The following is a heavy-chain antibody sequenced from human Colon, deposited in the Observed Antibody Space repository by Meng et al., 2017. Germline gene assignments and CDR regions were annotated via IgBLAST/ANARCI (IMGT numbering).Heavy chain of an antibody. J-gene: IGHJ6*02. V-gene: IGHV7-4-1*02. CDR1: GYTFTSYA. CDR3: ARGRRTYVYYYYGMDV. Sequence: SVTVSCKASGYTFTSYAMNWVRQAPGQGLEWMGWINTNTGNPTYAQGFTGRFVFYLDTSVSTAYLQISSLKAEDTAVYYCARGRRTYVYYYYGMDVWGQGTTVTVSS. CDR2: INTNTGNP. D-gene: IGHD3-10*02.